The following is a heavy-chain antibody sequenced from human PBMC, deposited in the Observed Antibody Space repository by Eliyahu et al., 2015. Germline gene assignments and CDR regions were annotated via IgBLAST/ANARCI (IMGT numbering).Heavy chain of an antibody. J-gene: IGHJ6*02. V-gene: IGHV3-21*01. D-gene: IGHD6-13*01. CDR1: GFXFXXYX. Sequence: EVQLVESGGGLVKPGGSLRLSCAASGFXFXXYXXXWVRQAPGKGLEWVSSISSSSSYIYYADSVKGRFTISRDNAKNSLYLQMNSLRAEDTAVYYCAREVSSLGIAAAGPYYYYGMDVWGQGTTVTVSS. CDR3: AREVSSLGIAAAGPYYYYGMDV. CDR2: ISSSSSYI.